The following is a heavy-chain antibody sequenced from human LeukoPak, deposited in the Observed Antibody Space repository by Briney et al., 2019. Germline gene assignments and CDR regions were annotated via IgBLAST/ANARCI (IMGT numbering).Heavy chain of an antibody. J-gene: IGHJ4*02. D-gene: IGHD2-21*01. Sequence: GGSLRLSCAGSGFTFSNYAMTWVRQAPGKGLEWVSAISGSGDTYYADSVKGRFSISRDNSKNTLYLQMDSLRGEDTAVYYCAKDFRIGYSAHFDYWGQGALVTVSS. CDR1: GFTFSNYA. V-gene: IGHV3-23*01. CDR3: AKDFRIGYSAHFDY. CDR2: ISGSGDT.